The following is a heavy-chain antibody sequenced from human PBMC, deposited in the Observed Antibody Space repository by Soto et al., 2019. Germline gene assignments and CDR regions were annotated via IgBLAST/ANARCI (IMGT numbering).Heavy chain of an antibody. CDR1: GFTFSSYG. J-gene: IGHJ4*02. D-gene: IGHD3-22*01. V-gene: IGHV3-33*01. CDR2: IWYDGSNK. Sequence: RLSCAASGFTFSSYGMHWVRQAPGKGLEWVAVIWYDGSNKYYADSVKGRFTISRDNSKNTLYLQMNSLRAEDTAVYYCARESHHYDSSGYYPLDYWGQGTLVTVSS. CDR3: ARESHHYDSSGYYPLDY.